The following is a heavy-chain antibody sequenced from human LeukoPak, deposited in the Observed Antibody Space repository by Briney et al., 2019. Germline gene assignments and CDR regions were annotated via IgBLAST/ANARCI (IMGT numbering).Heavy chain of an antibody. V-gene: IGHV3-21*01. CDR1: GFTFRSFS. Sequence: GGSLRLSCAASGFTFRSFSMNWVRRALGKGLEWVSSISSTSSYIYYADSVKGRFTISRDNAKNSLYLQMSSLRAEDTAVYYCATAGNSDYDLDYWGQGTLVTVSS. D-gene: IGHD5-12*01. CDR3: ATAGNSDYDLDY. J-gene: IGHJ4*02. CDR2: ISSTSSYI.